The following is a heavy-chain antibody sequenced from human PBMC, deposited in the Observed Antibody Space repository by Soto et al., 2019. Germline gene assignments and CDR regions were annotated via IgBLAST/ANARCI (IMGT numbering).Heavy chain of an antibody. V-gene: IGHV3-15*01. CDR2: IKSKTDGGTT. Sequence: GGSLRLSCAASGFTFSNAWMSWVRQAPGKGLEWVGRIKSKTDGGTTDYAAPVKGRFTISRDDSKNTLYLQMNSLKTEDTAVYYCTTDNSDYGDYGLDYWGQGTLVTVSS. D-gene: IGHD4-17*01. CDR3: TTDNSDYGDYGLDY. CDR1: GFTFSNAW. J-gene: IGHJ4*02.